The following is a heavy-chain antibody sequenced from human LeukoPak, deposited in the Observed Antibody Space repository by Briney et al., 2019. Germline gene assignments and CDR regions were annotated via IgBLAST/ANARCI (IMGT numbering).Heavy chain of an antibody. J-gene: IGHJ6*03. CDR2: IYTSGST. D-gene: IGHD6-19*01. Sequence: IPSETLSLTCTVSGGSISSGSYYWSWIRQPAGKGLEWIGRIYTSGSTSYNPSLKSRVTISVDTSKNQFSLKLSSVTAADTAVYYCARGRRLAHYYYYYMDVWGKGTTVTVSS. V-gene: IGHV4-61*02. CDR3: ARGRRLAHYYYYYMDV. CDR1: GGSISSGSYY.